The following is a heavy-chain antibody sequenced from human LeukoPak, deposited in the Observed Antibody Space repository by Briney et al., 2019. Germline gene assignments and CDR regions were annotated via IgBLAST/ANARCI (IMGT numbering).Heavy chain of an antibody. V-gene: IGHV5-51*04. J-gene: IGHJ5*02. CDR3: ARGYCYGPSGWFDP. D-gene: IGHD5-18*01. Sequence: GESLKISCKGSGYSFTSYWIGWVRQMPRKGLEWMGIIYPGDSDTRYSPSFQGQVTISADKPTSTAYLQWSSLKAAGTAMYYCARGYCYGPSGWFDPWGQGTMVSVSS. CDR2: IYPGDSDT. CDR1: GYSFTSYW.